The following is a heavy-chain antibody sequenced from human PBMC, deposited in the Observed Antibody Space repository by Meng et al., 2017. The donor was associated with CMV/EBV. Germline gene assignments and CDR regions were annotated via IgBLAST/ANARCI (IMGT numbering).Heavy chain of an antibody. D-gene: IGHD4-17*01. Sequence: QQPLKESGPGLVKPSETLSLTCTVSGGSISSSSYYWGWIRQPPGKGLEWIGSIYYSGSTYYNPSPKSRVTISVDTSKNQFSLKLSSVTAADTAVYYCARDYGDLRQDYWGQGTLVTVSS. CDR2: IYYSGST. J-gene: IGHJ4*02. CDR3: ARDYGDLRQDY. V-gene: IGHV4-39*07. CDR1: GGSISSSSYY.